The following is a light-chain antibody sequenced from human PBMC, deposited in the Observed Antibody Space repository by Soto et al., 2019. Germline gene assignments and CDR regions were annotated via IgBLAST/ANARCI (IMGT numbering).Light chain of an antibody. Sequence: QSALTQPASVSGSPGQSITIFCTGTSSDVGGYNYVSWYQQHPGKAPKLMIYDVSNRPSGVSNRFSGSKSGNTASLTISGLQAEDEADYYCSSYTSSSTDVVFGGGTQLTVL. CDR2: DVS. CDR3: SSYTSSSTDVV. V-gene: IGLV2-14*01. J-gene: IGLJ2*01. CDR1: SSDVGGYNY.